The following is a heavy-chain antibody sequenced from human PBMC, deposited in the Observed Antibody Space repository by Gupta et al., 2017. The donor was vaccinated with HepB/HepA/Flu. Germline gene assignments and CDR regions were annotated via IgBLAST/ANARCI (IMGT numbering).Heavy chain of an antibody. Sequence: VQLWQCGAKVKKPGASVTIPCKASGYTFTGLYLHWVRPTPGQGREWLGWINPNSGGTNYAQKFQGRVTMTRDTSISTAYMELIRLRSDDTAVDYCARPMGYLWSCSRSNWFDPWGQGTLVTVAS. J-gene: IGHJ5*02. CDR1: GYTFTGLY. D-gene: IGHD3-3*01. CDR3: ARPMGYLWSCSRSNWFDP. V-gene: IGHV1-2*02. CDR2: INPNSGGT.